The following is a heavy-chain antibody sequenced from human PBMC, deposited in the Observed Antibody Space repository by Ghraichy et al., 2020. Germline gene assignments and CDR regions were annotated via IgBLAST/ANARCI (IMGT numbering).Heavy chain of an antibody. J-gene: IGHJ3*02. D-gene: IGHD2-2*01. Sequence: ASVKVSCKASGYTFTGYYMHWVRQAPGQGLEWMGRINPNSGGTNYAQKFQGRVTMTRDTSISTAYMELSRLRSDDTAVYYCARDFLPDCSSTSCHPILETDAFDIWGQGTMVTVSS. CDR3: ARDFLPDCSSTSCHPILETDAFDI. V-gene: IGHV1-2*06. CDR1: GYTFTGYY. CDR2: INPNSGGT.